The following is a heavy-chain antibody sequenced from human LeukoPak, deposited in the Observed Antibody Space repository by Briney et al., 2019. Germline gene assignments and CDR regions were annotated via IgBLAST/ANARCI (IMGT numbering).Heavy chain of an antibody. Sequence: ASVNVSCKTSGYSFTGYYMHWVRQTPGQGLEWMGWINPYSGDTVYAQKFQGRLTVTRDTSISTAYMELSRVRPDDTVVYYCARGTMNLDYWGQGSLVTVSS. CDR3: ARGTMNLDY. V-gene: IGHV1-2*02. J-gene: IGHJ4*02. CDR1: GYSFTGYY. CDR2: INPYSGDT. D-gene: IGHD3-22*01.